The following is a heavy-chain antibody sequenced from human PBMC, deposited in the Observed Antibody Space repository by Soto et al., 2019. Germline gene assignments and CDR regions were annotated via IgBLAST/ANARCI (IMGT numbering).Heavy chain of an antibody. D-gene: IGHD1-7*01. J-gene: IGHJ3*02. CDR1: GFTFSIYA. CDR3: ARTTEPMGAFDI. V-gene: IGHV3-23*01. CDR2: ISGSGGST. Sequence: EVQLLESGGGLVHPGGSLRLSCAASGFTFSIYAMSWVRQAPGKGLEWVSAISGSGGSTYYADSVKGRFTISRDNSKNTLYLQMNSMRAEDTAVYYCARTTEPMGAFDIWGQGTMVNVSS.